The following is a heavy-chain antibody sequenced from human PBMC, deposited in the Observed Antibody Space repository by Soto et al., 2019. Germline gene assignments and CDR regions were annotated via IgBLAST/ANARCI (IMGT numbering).Heavy chain of an antibody. V-gene: IGHV3-30*18. CDR3: AKEGPYYDFWSGPPAGLDWFDP. Sequence: PGGSLRLSCAASGFTFSSYGMHWVRQAPGKGLEWVAVISYDGSNKYYADSVKGRFTISRDNSKNTLYLQMNSLRAEDTAVYYCAKEGPYYDFWSGPPAGLDWFDPWGQGT. CDR1: GFTFSSYG. J-gene: IGHJ5*02. CDR2: ISYDGSNK. D-gene: IGHD3-3*01.